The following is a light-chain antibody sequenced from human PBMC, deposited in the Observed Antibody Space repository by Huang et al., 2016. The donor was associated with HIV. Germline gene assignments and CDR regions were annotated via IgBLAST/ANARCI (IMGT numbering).Light chain of an antibody. CDR3: QQRSNWPPG. J-gene: IGKJ3*01. Sequence: EIVLTQSPATLSLSPGERATLSCRASQSVSSYLAWYQQKPGQAPRLLIYDAYNRATGVPARFSGSGSGTDFTLTISSLEPEDFALYYCQQRSNWPPGFGPGTKVDIK. V-gene: IGKV3-11*01. CDR2: DAY. CDR1: QSVSSY.